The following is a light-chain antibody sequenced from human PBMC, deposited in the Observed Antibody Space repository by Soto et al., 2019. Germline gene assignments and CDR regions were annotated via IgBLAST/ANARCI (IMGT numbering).Light chain of an antibody. Sequence: EIALTQSPDTLSLSPGERATLSSRASQSVSSSLAWYQQKPGQAPRLLIYDASNRATGIPARFSGSGSGTDFTLTISSLEPEDFAVYYCQQRSNWPPEVTFGPGTKVDIK. CDR2: DAS. V-gene: IGKV3-11*01. CDR1: QSVSSS. J-gene: IGKJ3*01. CDR3: QQRSNWPPEVT.